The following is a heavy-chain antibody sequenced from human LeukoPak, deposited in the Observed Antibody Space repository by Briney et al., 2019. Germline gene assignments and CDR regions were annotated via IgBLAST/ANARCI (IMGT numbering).Heavy chain of an antibody. D-gene: IGHD3-22*01. J-gene: IGHJ1*01. CDR1: GVTFSSYW. CDR3: ARGQYDRSPFLQH. CDR2: ISSSGSII. Sequence: GGSLRLSCAASGVTFSSYWMHWVRKAPGKGLVWVSYISSSGSIIYYADSVKGRFTISRDNAKNSMYLQMNSLRAEDTAVYYCARGQYDRSPFLQHWGQGTLVTVSS. V-gene: IGHV3-48*04.